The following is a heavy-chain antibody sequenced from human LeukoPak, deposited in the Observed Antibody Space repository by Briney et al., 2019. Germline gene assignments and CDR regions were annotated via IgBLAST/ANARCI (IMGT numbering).Heavy chain of an antibody. D-gene: IGHD3-22*01. Sequence: PGGSLRLSCAASGFTFSSYWMSWVRQAPGKGLEWVSAISGSGGSTYYADSVKGRFTISRDNSKNTLYLQMNSLRAEDTAVYYCAKGTRFTMIVVVMRGAFDIWGQGTMVTVSS. CDR2: ISGSGGST. CDR3: AKGTRFTMIVVVMRGAFDI. CDR1: GFTFSSYW. V-gene: IGHV3-23*01. J-gene: IGHJ3*02.